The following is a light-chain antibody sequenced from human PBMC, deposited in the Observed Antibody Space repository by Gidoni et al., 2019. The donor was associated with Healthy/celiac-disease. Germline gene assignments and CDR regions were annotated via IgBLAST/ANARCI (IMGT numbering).Light chain of an antibody. CDR3: QQSYSTLVT. Sequence: DIQITESASSLSPSVGDRVTITCRASKSISSYLNWYQQKPGKAPKLLIYAASSLQSGVPSRFSGSGSGTDFTLTISSLQPEDFATYYCQQSYSTLVTFGQGTKVEIK. J-gene: IGKJ1*01. V-gene: IGKV1-39*01. CDR2: AAS. CDR1: KSISSY.